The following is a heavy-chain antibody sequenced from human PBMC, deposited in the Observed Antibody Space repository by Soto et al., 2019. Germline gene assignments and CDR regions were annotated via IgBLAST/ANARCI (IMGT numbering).Heavy chain of an antibody. CDR2: ISYDGSNK. CDR1: GFTFSSYG. J-gene: IGHJ3*02. Sequence: QVQLVESGGGVVQPGRSLRLSCAASGFTFSSYGMHWVRQAPGKGLEWVAVISYDGSNKYYADSVKGRFTISRDNSKNTLYLQMNSLRAEDTAVYYCASGALGYCSGGSCYRGYDAFDIWGQGTMVTVSS. V-gene: IGHV3-30*03. D-gene: IGHD2-15*01. CDR3: ASGALGYCSGGSCYRGYDAFDI.